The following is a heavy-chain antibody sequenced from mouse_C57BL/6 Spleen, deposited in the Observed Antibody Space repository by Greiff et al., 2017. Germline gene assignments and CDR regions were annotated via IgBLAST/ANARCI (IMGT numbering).Heavy chain of an antibody. CDR3: ARQDDYDPAWFAY. J-gene: IGHJ3*01. CDR2: ISNGGGST. V-gene: IGHV5-12*01. D-gene: IGHD2-4*01. CDR1: GFTFSDYY. Sequence: EVNVVESGGGLVQPGGSLKLSCAASGFTFSDYYMYWVRQTPEKRLEWVAYISNGGGSTYYPDTVKGRFTIYRDNAKNTLYLQRSRLKSEDTAMYYCARQDDYDPAWFAYWGQGTLVTVSA.